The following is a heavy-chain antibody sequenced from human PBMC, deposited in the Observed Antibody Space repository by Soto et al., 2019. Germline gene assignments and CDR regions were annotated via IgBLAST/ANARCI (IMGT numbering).Heavy chain of an antibody. J-gene: IGHJ6*02. Sequence: ASVKVSCKASGYTFTSHDIHWLRQASGQGLEWMGSINPYSGNTAFAPKFQDRIAMTRDTSITTAYMELNSLSSGDTAVYFCSSLPSMDVWGQGTTVTVSS. V-gene: IGHV1-8*01. CDR3: SSLPSMDV. CDR2: INPYSGNT. D-gene: IGHD6-6*01. CDR1: GYTFTSHD.